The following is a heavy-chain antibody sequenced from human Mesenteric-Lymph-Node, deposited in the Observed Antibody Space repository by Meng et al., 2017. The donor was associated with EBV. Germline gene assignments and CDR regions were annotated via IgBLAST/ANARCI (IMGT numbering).Heavy chain of an antibody. V-gene: IGHV3-11*01. Sequence: QLADVGGGLVRAVGALTVPCVTFGCNACGYAFTYNRQPRGKEAEWVSLMWRGWTTIDYANTVNGRFTNSRDNAKNELYLTMTSMGAEDTALYYWASGIVVVIAYDAFDFWGQGTMVTVSS. J-gene: IGHJ3*01. CDR3: ASGIVVVIAYDAFDF. CDR2: MWRGWTTI. CDR1: GCNACGYA. D-gene: IGHD2-21*01.